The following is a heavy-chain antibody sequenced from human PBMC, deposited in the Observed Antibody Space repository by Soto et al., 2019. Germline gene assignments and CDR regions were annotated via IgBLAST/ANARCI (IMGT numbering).Heavy chain of an antibody. D-gene: IGHD4-17*01. CDR1: GFTFSSYA. J-gene: IGHJ4*02. CDR2: VSGSGSST. Sequence: EVQLLESGGGLVQPGGSLRLSCAASGFTFSSYAMSWVRQAPGKGLEWVSAVSGSGSSTYYADSVKGRFTISRDNSKNTLYQQKISRRAADTAVYYCAKEASAVTTETVDYWGQGTLVTVSS. CDR3: AKEASAVTTETVDY. V-gene: IGHV3-23*01.